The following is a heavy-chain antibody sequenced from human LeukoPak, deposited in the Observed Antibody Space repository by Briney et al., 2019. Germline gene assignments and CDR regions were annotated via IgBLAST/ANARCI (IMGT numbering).Heavy chain of an antibody. CDR1: GFSFSTYW. Sequence: GGSLRLSCEVSGFSFSTYWMTWVRQAPGKGLEWVANIKEDGSDKYYVDSVKGRFTISRDNAKNSLYLQMNSLRAEDTAVYYCAARGEYTLAFDYWGQGTLVTVSS. J-gene: IGHJ4*02. CDR3: AARGEYTLAFDY. CDR2: IKEDGSDK. D-gene: IGHD3-10*01. V-gene: IGHV3-7*01.